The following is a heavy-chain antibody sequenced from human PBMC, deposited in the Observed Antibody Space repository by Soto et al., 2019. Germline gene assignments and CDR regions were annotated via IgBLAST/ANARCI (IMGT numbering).Heavy chain of an antibody. CDR2: INPSGGST. CDR1: GYTFTSYY. V-gene: IGHV1-46*01. Sequence: ASVKVSCKASGYTFTSYYMHWVRQAPGQGLECMGIINPSGGSTSYAQKFQGRVTMTRDTSTSTVYMELSSLRSEDTAVYYCARIGSPYGHYGPVGIDYWGQGTLVTVSS. J-gene: IGHJ4*02. D-gene: IGHD4-17*01. CDR3: ARIGSPYGHYGPVGIDY.